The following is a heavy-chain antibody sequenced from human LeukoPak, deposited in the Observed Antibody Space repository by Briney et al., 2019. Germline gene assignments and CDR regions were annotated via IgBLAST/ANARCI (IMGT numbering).Heavy chain of an antibody. CDR1: GGSFSGYY. CDR3: ARDRWGRDAFDI. CDR2: IYTSGST. D-gene: IGHD7-27*01. Sequence: SSETLSLTCAVYGGSFSGYYWSWIRQPAGKGLEWIGRIYTSGSTNRNSSLKSRVTISVDTSKNQFSLKLSSVTAADTAVYYCARDRWGRDAFDIWGQGTMVTVSS. J-gene: IGHJ3*02. V-gene: IGHV4-4*07.